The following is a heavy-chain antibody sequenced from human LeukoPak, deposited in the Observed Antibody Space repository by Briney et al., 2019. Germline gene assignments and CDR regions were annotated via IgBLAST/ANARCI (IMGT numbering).Heavy chain of an antibody. CDR1: GFTVSSNY. D-gene: IGHD6-19*01. CDR2: IYSGGST. CDR3: ARGGGWYDPLFDY. J-gene: IGHJ4*02. V-gene: IGHV3-53*01. Sequence: GGSLRLSCAASGFTVSSNYMSWVRQAPGKGLEWVSVIYSGGSTYYADSVKGRFTISRDNSKNTLYLQMNSLRAEDTAVYYCARGGGWYDPLFDYWGQGTLVTVSS.